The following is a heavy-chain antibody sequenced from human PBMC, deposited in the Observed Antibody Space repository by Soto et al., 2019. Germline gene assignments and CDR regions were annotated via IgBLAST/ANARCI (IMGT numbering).Heavy chain of an antibody. CDR1: GGTFTKYA. CDR2: IVPLPGTT. Sequence: QVQLVQSGAAVRKPGSSVKVSCKASGGTFTKYAITWVRQAPRQGLEWMGGIVPLPGTTNYEQKFRGRVTISADESTSTACLELSSLRSEDTAVYYCASGVGGLGGSSGWPDYAFDVWGQGTMVIVSS. D-gene: IGHD6-19*01. CDR3: ASGVGGLGGSSGWPDYAFDV. J-gene: IGHJ3*01. V-gene: IGHV1-69*01.